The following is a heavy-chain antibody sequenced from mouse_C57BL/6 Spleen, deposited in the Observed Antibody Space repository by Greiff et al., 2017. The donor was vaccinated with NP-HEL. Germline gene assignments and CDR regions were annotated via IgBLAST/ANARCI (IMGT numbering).Heavy chain of an antibody. CDR1: GYTFTSYW. J-gene: IGHJ2*01. Sequence: QVQLQQPGAELVRPGSSVKLSCKASGYTFTSYWMDWVKQRPGQGLEWIGNIYPSDSETHYNQKFKDKATLTVDKSSSTAYMQLSSLTSEDSAVNYGAREGTAQATDYWGQGTTPTVSS. V-gene: IGHV1-61*01. D-gene: IGHD3-2*02. CDR2: IYPSDSET. CDR3: AREGTAQATDY.